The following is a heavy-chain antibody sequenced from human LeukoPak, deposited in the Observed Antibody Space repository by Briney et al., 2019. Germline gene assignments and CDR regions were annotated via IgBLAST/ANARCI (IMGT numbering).Heavy chain of an antibody. CDR3: ARDSAGNDY. CDR1: GFTFSTYW. Sequence: GGSLRLSCAASGFTFSTYWMSWVRQAPGKGLEWVANIKQDGSEKYYVDSVKGLFTISRDNAKNSLYLQMNSLRAEDTAMYYCARDSAGNDYWGQGTPVTVSS. V-gene: IGHV3-7*01. CDR2: IKQDGSEK. D-gene: IGHD6-13*01. J-gene: IGHJ4*02.